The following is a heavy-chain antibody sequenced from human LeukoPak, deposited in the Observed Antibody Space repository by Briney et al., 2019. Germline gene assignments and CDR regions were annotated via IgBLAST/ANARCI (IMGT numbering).Heavy chain of an antibody. Sequence: GRSLRLSCVASGFTFSSYGMHWVRQAPGKGLEWVAVIWYDGSNKYYADSVKGRFTISRDNSKNTLYLQMNSLRAEDTAVYYCARDVVRTVTTLPDFDAFDIWGQGTMVTVSS. CDR2: IWYDGSNK. J-gene: IGHJ3*02. CDR1: GFTFSSYG. D-gene: IGHD4-17*01. CDR3: ARDVVRTVTTLPDFDAFDI. V-gene: IGHV3-33*01.